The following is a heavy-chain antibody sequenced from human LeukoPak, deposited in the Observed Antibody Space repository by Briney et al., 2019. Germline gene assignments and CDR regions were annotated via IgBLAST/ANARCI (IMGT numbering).Heavy chain of an antibody. V-gene: IGHV4-39*01. CDR1: GGSISSSSYY. Sequence: YPSETLSLTCIVSGGSISSSSYYWGWIRQPPGKGLEWIGSIYYSGSTYYNPSLKSRVTISADTSKNQFSLRLNSVTAADTAVYYCARTYKFLEDYWGQGTLVTVSS. D-gene: IGHD1-14*01. CDR3: ARTYKFLEDY. J-gene: IGHJ4*02. CDR2: IYYSGST.